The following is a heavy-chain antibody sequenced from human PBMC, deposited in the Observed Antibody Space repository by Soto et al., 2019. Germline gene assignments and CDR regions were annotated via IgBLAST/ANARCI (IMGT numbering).Heavy chain of an antibody. Sequence: SETLSLTCAVSGGSISSSYWWNWVRQPPGKGLEWIGKIYHSGSTNYNPSLKNRVTISVDKSNNQFSLRLSSVTAADTAVYFCVTSLNYDFWRDGGRHYYFDCWGQGALVTVSS. CDR2: IYHSGST. V-gene: IGHV4-4*02. CDR3: VTSLNYDFWRDGGRHYYFDC. J-gene: IGHJ4*02. CDR1: GGSISSSYW. D-gene: IGHD3-3*01.